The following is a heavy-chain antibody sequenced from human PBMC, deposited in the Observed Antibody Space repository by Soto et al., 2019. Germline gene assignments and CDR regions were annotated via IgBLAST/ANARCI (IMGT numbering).Heavy chain of an antibody. D-gene: IGHD3-10*01. J-gene: IGHJ5*02. CDR2: INPNIGGA. Sequence: GASVKVSCKASGYSFNGYYMHWVRQAPGQGLEWMGWINPNIGGANYAQKFQGWVTMTRDTYFSTVYMEVSRLRSDDTALYFCARGGGSQSYGSGSYDWFDAWGQGTLVTVSS. CDR1: GYSFNGYY. V-gene: IGHV1-2*04. CDR3: ARGGGSQSYGSGSYDWFDA.